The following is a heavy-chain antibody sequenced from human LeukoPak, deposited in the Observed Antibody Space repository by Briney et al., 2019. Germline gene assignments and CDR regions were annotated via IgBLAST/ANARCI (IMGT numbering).Heavy chain of an antibody. J-gene: IGHJ3*01. Sequence: GGSLRLSCAASGFIVSGYHMDWVRQAPGKGLEWVGRTRDRARSYRTQYAPSVEDRISISRDESKNSVFLQMNSLQPEDTAVYYCARDGAEGGDSAFDVWGQGTMVTVSS. CDR3: ARDGAEGGDSAFDV. CDR1: GFIVSGYH. CDR2: TRDRARSYRT. V-gene: IGHV3-72*01. D-gene: IGHD2-21*02.